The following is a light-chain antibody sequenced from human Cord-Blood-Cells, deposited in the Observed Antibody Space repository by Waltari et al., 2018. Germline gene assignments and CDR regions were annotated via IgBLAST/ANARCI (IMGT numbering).Light chain of an antibody. J-gene: IGLJ1*01. CDR1: SRDVGSYNL. V-gene: IGLV2-23*01. Sequence: QSALTQPASVSGSPGQSITISCTGTSRDVGSYNLVSWYQQHPGKAPKLMLYEGSKRPSGVANRFSGSKSGNTACLTISGLQAEDEADYYCCSYAGSSTYVFGTGTKVTVL. CDR3: CSYAGSSTYV. CDR2: EGS.